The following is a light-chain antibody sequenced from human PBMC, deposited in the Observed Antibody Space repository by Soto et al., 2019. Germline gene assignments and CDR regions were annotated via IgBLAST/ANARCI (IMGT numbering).Light chain of an antibody. CDR3: QQYNNWPPLT. CDR2: GAS. Sequence: EIVLTQFPGTLSLSPGERATLSCRASQSVGSNYLAWYQQRPGQPPRLLIYGASTRATGIPARFSGSGSGTEFTLTISSLQSEDFAVYYCQQYNNWPPLTFGGGTKVDIK. V-gene: IGKV3-15*01. J-gene: IGKJ4*01. CDR1: QSVGSN.